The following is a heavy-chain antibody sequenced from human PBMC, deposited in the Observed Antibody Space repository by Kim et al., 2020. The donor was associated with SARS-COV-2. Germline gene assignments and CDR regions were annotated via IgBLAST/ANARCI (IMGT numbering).Heavy chain of an antibody. Sequence: GGSLRLSCAASGFTFDDYAMHWVRQAPGKGLEWVSLISWDGGSTYYADSVKGRFTISRDNSKNSLYLQMNSLRAEDTALYYCVRTQQEGSWEPYYFDYWGQGTLVTVSS. J-gene: IGHJ4*02. CDR3: VRTQQEGSWEPYYFDY. D-gene: IGHD1-26*01. CDR1: GFTFDDYA. CDR2: ISWDGGST. V-gene: IGHV3-43D*03.